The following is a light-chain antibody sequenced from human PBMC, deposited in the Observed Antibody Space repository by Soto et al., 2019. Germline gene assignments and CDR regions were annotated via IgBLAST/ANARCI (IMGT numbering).Light chain of an antibody. Sequence: IQLSQSPSSLSASVGDRLTITCQATQDIRKYLNWYQQKPGKAPKLLIYDASSLETGVPSRFSGSGSGTDFTFTISSLQPEDFATYYCQQYDNLPLIFGQGARLEI. J-gene: IGKJ5*01. V-gene: IGKV1-33*01. CDR2: DAS. CDR3: QQYDNLPLI. CDR1: QDIRKY.